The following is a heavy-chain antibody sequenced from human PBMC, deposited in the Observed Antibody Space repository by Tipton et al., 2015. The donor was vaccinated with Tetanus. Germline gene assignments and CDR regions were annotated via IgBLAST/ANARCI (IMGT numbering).Heavy chain of an antibody. CDR2: IYYSGST. D-gene: IGHD5-18*01. CDR1: GGSISSSSYY. CDR3: ARGYGYGGGWFDP. Sequence: TLSLTCTVSGGSISSSSYYWGWIRQPPGKGLEWIGSIYYSGSTYYNPSLKSRVTISVDTAKTQFSLMLSSVTAADTAVYYCARGYGYGGGWFDPRGQGTLVTVSS. V-gene: IGHV4-39*01. J-gene: IGHJ5*02.